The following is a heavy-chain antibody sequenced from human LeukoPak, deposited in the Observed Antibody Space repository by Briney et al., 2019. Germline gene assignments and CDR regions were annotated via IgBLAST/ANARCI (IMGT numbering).Heavy chain of an antibody. CDR1: GFTFSSYW. CDR3: AVSNWMDP. V-gene: IGHV3-74*01. CDR2: INTDGSST. J-gene: IGHJ5*02. Sequence: GGSLRLSCAASGFTFSSYWMHWVRQAPGKGLVWVSRINTDGSSTSYADSVKGRFTISRDNAKNTLHLQMDSLTVEDTAVYYCAVSNWMDPWGQGTLVTVSS.